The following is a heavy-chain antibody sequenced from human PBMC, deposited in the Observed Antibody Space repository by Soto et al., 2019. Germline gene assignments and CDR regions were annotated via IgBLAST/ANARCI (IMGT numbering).Heavy chain of an antibody. CDR1: GGSINSGGYH. D-gene: IGHD3-9*01. CDR3: AKTSDIGFQHWLDP. CDR2: IYYRANT. J-gene: IGHJ5*02. V-gene: IGHV4-31*03. Sequence: PSETLSLTCSVSGGSINSGGYHWTWIRQHPEKGLEWIGYIYYRANTCYNPSLRIRLTISVDTSKSRLSLYLTSVTAAEAAVYYCAKTSDIGFQHWLDPWGQGTLVTVSS.